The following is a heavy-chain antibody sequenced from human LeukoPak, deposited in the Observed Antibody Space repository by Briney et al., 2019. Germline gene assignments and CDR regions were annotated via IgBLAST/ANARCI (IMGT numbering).Heavy chain of an antibody. Sequence: GESLKISCKGSGYNFTNYWIGWVRQMPGKGLEWMGIIYLGDSDTRYSPSFQGQVTISADKSIITAYLQWSSLKASDTAMYYCASPLGGDGYNFGYWGQGTLVTVSS. J-gene: IGHJ4*02. CDR1: GYNFTNYW. V-gene: IGHV5-51*01. CDR3: ASPLGGDGYNFGY. D-gene: IGHD5-24*01. CDR2: IYLGDSDT.